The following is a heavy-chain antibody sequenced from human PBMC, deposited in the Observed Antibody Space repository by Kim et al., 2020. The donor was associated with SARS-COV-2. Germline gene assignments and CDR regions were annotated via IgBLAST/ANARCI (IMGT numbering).Heavy chain of an antibody. D-gene: IGHD2-21*01. V-gene: IGHV3-15*01. J-gene: IGHJ4*02. CDR1: GIPFSDAW. CDR3: TTVSIR. CDR2: IKSQSDGGTA. Sequence: GGSLRLSCVVSGIPFSDAWFNWVRQPPGKGLAWVGRIKSQSDGGTADLAAPVKGRFAISRDDSKNTLYLLMNSLRTDDSAVYHCTTVSIRWGQGTLVTVS.